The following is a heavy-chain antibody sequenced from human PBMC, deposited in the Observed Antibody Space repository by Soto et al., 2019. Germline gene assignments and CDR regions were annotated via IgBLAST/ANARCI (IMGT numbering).Heavy chain of an antibody. CDR3: ARVRYSSSWYYFDY. Sequence: SETLSLTCTVSGGSISSGGYYWSWIRQHPGKGLEWIGYIYYSGSTYYNPSLKIRVTISVDTSKNQFSLKLSYVTAADTAVYYCARVRYSSSWYYFDYWGQGTLVTVSS. J-gene: IGHJ4*02. D-gene: IGHD6-13*01. V-gene: IGHV4-31*03. CDR1: GGSISSGGYY. CDR2: IYYSGST.